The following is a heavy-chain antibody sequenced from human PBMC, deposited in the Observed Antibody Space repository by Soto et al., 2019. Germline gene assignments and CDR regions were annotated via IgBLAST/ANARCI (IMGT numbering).Heavy chain of an antibody. J-gene: IGHJ3*01. CDR3: ARDRTWIVVVIPTPDAFDL. Sequence: QVQLVQSGAEVKKPGSSVKVSCKASVGTFSSYAISWVRQAPGQGLEWMGGIIPIFGTANYAQKFQGRVTITADESASTDYMELSSLRSEDTAVYYCARDRTWIVVVIPTPDAFDLWGQGTMVTVSS. CDR1: VGTFSSYA. CDR2: IIPIFGTA. V-gene: IGHV1-69*01. D-gene: IGHD3-22*01.